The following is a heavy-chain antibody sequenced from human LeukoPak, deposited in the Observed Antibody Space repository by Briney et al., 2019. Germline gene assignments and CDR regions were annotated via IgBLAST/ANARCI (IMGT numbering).Heavy chain of an antibody. J-gene: IGHJ3*02. D-gene: IGHD3-10*01. CDR1: GFTFSSYA. CDR2: ISYDGSNK. Sequence: GGSLRLSCAASGFTFSSYAMHWVRQAPGKGLEWVAVISYDGSNKYYADSVKGRFTISRDNSKNTLYLQMNSLRSEDTAVYYCATVLTVRPLEPYAFDIWGQGTMVTVSS. CDR3: ATVLTVRPLEPYAFDI. V-gene: IGHV3-30-3*01.